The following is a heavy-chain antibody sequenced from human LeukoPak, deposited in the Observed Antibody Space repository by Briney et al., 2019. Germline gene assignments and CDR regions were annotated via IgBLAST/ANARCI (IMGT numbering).Heavy chain of an antibody. D-gene: IGHD3-22*01. V-gene: IGHV4-39*01. J-gene: IGHJ4*02. Sequence: PSETLSLTCTVSGGSISSSSYYWGWIRQPPGKGLEWIGSIYYSGSTYYNPSLKSRVTISVDTSKNQFPLKLSSVTAADTAVYYCATLPEHYYDSSGYYPFDYWGQGTLVTVSS. CDR2: IYYSGST. CDR1: GGSISSSSYY. CDR3: ATLPEHYYDSSGYYPFDY.